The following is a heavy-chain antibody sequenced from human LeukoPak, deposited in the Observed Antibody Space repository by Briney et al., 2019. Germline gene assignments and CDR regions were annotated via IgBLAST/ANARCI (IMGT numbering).Heavy chain of an antibody. CDR1: GGSISSYY. D-gene: IGHD3-22*01. CDR2: IYNSGST. V-gene: IGHV4-59*01. Sequence: SETLSLTCTVSGGSISSYYWSWIRQPPGKGLEWIGYIYNSGSTNYNPSLKSRVTISVDTSKNQFSLRLSSVTAADTAVYYCARDNDSSGNDAFDIWGQGTVVTVSS. CDR3: ARDNDSSGNDAFDI. J-gene: IGHJ3*02.